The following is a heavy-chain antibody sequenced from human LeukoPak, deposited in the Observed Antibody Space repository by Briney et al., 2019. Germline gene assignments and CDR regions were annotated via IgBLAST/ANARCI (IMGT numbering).Heavy chain of an antibody. D-gene: IGHD6-13*01. Sequence: PSETLSLICSVYGGSFSGYYWSWIRQPPGKELEGIGEINHSGSTNYNPSVKSQVPISVYTSKYKYTLNLPLVSAGDTAMYYCARLYIGGYSRSTNYNWFDPWGQGTLVTVSS. CDR2: INHSGST. CDR3: ARLYIGGYSRSTNYNWFDP. J-gene: IGHJ5*02. CDR1: GGSFSGYY. V-gene: IGHV4-34*01.